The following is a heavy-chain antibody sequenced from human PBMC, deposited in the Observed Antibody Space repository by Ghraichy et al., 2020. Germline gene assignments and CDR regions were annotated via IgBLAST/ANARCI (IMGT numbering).Heavy chain of an antibody. V-gene: IGHV4-4*02. CDR2: IYQSGST. D-gene: IGHD3-3*01. J-gene: IGHJ4*02. Sequence: SETLSLTCAVSGDSINSNNWWSWVRQPPGKGLEWIGEIYQSGSTNYKPSLKSRVTISVDTSKNQFSLKLSSVTAADTAVYYCARRGGGGARITIFGVVTSPASFDYWGQGTLVTVSS. CDR1: GDSINSNNW. CDR3: ARRGGGGARITIFGVVTSPASFDY.